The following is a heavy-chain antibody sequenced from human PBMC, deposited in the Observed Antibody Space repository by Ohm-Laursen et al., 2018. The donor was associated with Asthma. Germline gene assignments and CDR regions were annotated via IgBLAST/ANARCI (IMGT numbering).Heavy chain of an antibody. V-gene: IGHV3-23*01. J-gene: IGHJ4*02. CDR2: VSANSGKT. CDR1: GFTFSDYA. D-gene: IGHD2/OR15-2a*01. CDR3: AKDVSQYIPYYFDY. Sequence: SLRLSCTASGFTFSDYALTWVRQAPGKGLEWVAGVSANSGKTRYADSVKGRFTISRDNSKNTLYLQMNNLRAEDTAVYYCAKDVSQYIPYYFDYWGQGTLVTVSS.